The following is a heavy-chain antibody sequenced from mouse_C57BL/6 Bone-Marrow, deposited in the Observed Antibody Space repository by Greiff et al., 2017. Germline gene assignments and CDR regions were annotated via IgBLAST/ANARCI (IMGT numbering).Heavy chain of an antibody. Sequence: EVQLQESGAELVRPGASVKLSCTASGFNIKDAYMHWVKQRPEQGLEWIGWIDPENGDTEYASKFQGKATITVDPSSNTAYLQLSSLTSEDTAVYYCTRIAYWGQGTLVTVSA. V-gene: IGHV14-4*01. CDR3: TRIAY. CDR2: IDPENGDT. J-gene: IGHJ3*01. CDR1: GFNIKDAY.